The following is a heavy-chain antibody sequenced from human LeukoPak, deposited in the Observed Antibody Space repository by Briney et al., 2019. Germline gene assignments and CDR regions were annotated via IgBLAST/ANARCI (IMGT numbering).Heavy chain of an antibody. CDR2: IYTSGST. CDR1: GGSISSYY. CDR3: ARERFDRFGELLPYYYYYYMDV. V-gene: IGHV4-4*07. J-gene: IGHJ6*03. Sequence: SETLSLTCTVSGGSISSYYWSWIRQPAGKGLEWIGRIYTSGSTNYNPSLKSRVTMSVATSKNQFSLKLSSVSAADTAVYYCARERFDRFGELLPYYYYYYMDVWGKGTTVTVSS. D-gene: IGHD3-10*01.